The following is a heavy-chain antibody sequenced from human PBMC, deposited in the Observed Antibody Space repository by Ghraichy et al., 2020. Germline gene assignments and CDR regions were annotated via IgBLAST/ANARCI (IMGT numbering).Heavy chain of an antibody. CDR1: GDSISSRNYY. D-gene: IGHD5-12*01. CDR3: ERTYSGYSKCDY. Sequence: SETLSLTCTVSGDSISSRNYYWGWIRQPPGQGLEWIRTIYYSMSTYYNPSLNSRITMSVDTSKNQFSLRLSSVTASDTSVYYCERTYSGYSKCDYWGQGILVTVSS. V-gene: IGHV4-39*01. CDR2: IYYSMST. J-gene: IGHJ4*02.